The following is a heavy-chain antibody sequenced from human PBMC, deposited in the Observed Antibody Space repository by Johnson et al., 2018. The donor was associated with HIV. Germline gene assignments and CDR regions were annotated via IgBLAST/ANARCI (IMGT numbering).Heavy chain of an antibody. J-gene: IGHJ3*02. CDR2: IQQDGSEK. Sequence: VQLVESGGGVVQPWRSLRLSCAASGITFSSYWMSWVRQAPGKGLEWVANIQQDGSEKYYVGSVKGRFTVSRDNARKSLYLQMNSLRAEDTAVYYCAREWLYDALDIWGQGTMVTVSS. CDR1: GITFSSYW. D-gene: IGHD3-22*01. CDR3: AREWLYDALDI. V-gene: IGHV3-7*01.